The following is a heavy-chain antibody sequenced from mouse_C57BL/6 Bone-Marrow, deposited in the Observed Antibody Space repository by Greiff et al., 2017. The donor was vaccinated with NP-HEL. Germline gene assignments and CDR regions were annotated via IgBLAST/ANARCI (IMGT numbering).Heavy chain of an antibody. Sequence: VQLQQSGAELVKPGASVKMSCKASGYTFTTYPIEWMKQNHGKSLEWIGNFHPYNDDTTYNEKFKGKATLTVEKSSSTVYLELSRLTSDDAAVYDGARDGYYGWLAYGGQGTVVTVSA. J-gene: IGHJ3*01. CDR3: ARDGYYGWLAY. CDR2: FHPYNDDT. CDR1: GYTFTTYP. V-gene: IGHV1-47*01. D-gene: IGHD2-3*01.